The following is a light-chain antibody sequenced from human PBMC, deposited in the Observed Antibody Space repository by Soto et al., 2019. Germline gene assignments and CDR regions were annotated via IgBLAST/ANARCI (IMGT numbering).Light chain of an antibody. J-gene: IGKJ1*01. CDR3: QQYYHSPRT. Sequence: EIVLTQSPGTLSLSPGERATISCRASQRVSSRYFAWFQQRPGQVPRLLLFVSSSRAPGIPARFSGSGSGTDFTLAISRLGPDDFGVYYCQQYYHSPRTSGQGTKVEIK. V-gene: IGKV3-20*01. CDR1: QRVSSRY. CDR2: VSS.